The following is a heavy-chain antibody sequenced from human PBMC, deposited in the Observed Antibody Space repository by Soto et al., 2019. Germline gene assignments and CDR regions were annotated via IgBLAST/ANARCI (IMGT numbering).Heavy chain of an antibody. V-gene: IGHV4-59*01. CDR1: GDSNSSDY. CDR2: IHDSGDT. Sequence: SETLSLTCTVPGDSNSSDYWNLIRQPPGKGLEWIGHIHDSGDTNHNPALGSRVNISLDTSKKKFSLNLTSVTAADTAVYFCARSPFRHAFDIWGQGTIITVSS. D-gene: IGHD2-21*01. J-gene: IGHJ3*02. CDR3: ARSPFRHAFDI.